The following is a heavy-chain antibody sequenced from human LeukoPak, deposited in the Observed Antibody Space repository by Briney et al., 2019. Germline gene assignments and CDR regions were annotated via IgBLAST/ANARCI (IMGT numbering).Heavy chain of an antibody. CDR2: ISYDGSNK. Sequence: PGGSLRLSCAASGFTFSRYGMHWVRQAPGKGLEWVTFISYDGSNKYYADSVKGRFTISRDNSKNTLYLQMNSLRAEDTAVYYCATDRDYYDSSGYYLDYWGQGTLVTVSS. CDR1: GFTFSRYG. J-gene: IGHJ4*02. D-gene: IGHD3-22*01. CDR3: ATDRDYYDSSGYYLDY. V-gene: IGHV3-30*03.